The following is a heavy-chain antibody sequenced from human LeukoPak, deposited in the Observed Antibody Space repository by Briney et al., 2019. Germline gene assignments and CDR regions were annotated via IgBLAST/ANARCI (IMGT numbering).Heavy chain of an antibody. CDR3: ARYHCSSTICGFDP. J-gene: IGHJ5*02. V-gene: IGHV4-30-4*08. D-gene: IGHD2-2*01. CDR1: GGSISSSSYY. CDR2: IYYSGST. Sequence: SETLSLTCTVSGGSISSSSYYWSWIRQPPGKGLEWIAYIYYSGSTYYNPSLKSRVTISVDTSKNQFSLKLSSVTAADTAVYFCARYHCSSTICGFDPWGQGTLVTVSS.